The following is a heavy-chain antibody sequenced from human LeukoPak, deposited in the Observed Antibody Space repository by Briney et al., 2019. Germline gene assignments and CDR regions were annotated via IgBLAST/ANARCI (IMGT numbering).Heavy chain of an antibody. V-gene: IGHV1-69*05. CDR3: AREPIAVAARGNWFDP. Sequence: SVKVSCKASGGTFSSYAISWVRQAPGQGLEWMGGIIPIFGTANYAQKFQGRVTITTDESTRTACMGLSRLRSEEPAVYYCAREPIAVAARGNWFDPWGQGTLVTVSS. J-gene: IGHJ5*02. CDR1: GGTFSSYA. CDR2: IIPIFGTA. D-gene: IGHD6-19*01.